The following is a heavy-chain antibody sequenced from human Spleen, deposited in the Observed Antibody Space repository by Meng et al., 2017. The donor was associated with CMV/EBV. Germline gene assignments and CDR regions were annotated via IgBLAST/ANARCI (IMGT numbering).Heavy chain of an antibody. J-gene: IGHJ4*02. CDR3: ATWWTFWSGPGNF. Sequence: GESLKISCAASGFNFGSHWMSWVRQAPGKGLEWVANIRQDGREKYYVDSVKGRFTVSRDNANNSLYLQMNSLRAEDTGVFYCATWWTFWSGPGNFWGPGTLVTVSS. D-gene: IGHD3-3*01. V-gene: IGHV3-7*01. CDR1: GFNFGSHW. CDR2: IRQDGREK.